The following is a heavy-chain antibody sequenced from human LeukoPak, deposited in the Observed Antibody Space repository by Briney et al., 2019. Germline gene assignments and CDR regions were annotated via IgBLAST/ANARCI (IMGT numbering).Heavy chain of an antibody. CDR1: GGSISSYY. CDR3: ARVRQGSGWYIPYYYYYMDV. Sequence: PSETLSLTCTVSGGSISSYYWSWIRQPPGKGLEWIGYIYYSGSTNYNPSLKSRVTISVDTSKNQFSLKLSSVTAADTAVYYCARVRQGSGWYIPYYYYYMDVWGKGTTVTISS. J-gene: IGHJ6*03. D-gene: IGHD6-19*01. V-gene: IGHV4-59*01. CDR2: IYYSGST.